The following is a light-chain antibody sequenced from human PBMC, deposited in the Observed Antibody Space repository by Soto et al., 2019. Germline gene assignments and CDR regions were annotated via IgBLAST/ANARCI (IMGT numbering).Light chain of an antibody. CDR1: SSDVGAYNL. CDR2: EVS. Sequence: QSVLTQPASVSGSPGQSITISCTGTSSDVGAYNLVSWYQQYPGKAPRLIIYEVSKRPSGISNRFSASKSDNTASLTISGLRAEDEALYHCCSYVHSRSFVFGGGTQLTVL. CDR3: CSYVHSRSFV. V-gene: IGLV2-23*02. J-gene: IGLJ7*01.